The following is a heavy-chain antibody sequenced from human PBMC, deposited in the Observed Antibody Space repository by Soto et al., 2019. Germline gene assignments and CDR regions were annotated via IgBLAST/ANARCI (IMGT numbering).Heavy chain of an antibody. J-gene: IGHJ6*02. CDR1: GGTFSSYA. CDR2: IIPIFGTA. D-gene: IGHD3-9*01. V-gene: IGHV1-69*13. Sequence: EASVKVSCKASGGTFSSYAISWVRQAPGQGLEWMGGIIPIFGTANYAQKFQGRVTITADESTSTAYMELSSLRSEDTAVYYCAREPNLSHYAILTGPHPGGMDVWGQGTTVTVSS. CDR3: AREPNLSHYAILTGPHPGGMDV.